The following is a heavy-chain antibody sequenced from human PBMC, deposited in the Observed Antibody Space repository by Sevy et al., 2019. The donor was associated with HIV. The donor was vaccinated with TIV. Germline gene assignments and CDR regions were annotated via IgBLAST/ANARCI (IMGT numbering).Heavy chain of an antibody. V-gene: IGHV3-23*01. CDR3: AKDGGSGGDFGHFEY. J-gene: IGHJ4*02. CDR1: GFPFCSYG. D-gene: IGHD2-21*02. CDR2: ITGSGGTI. Sequence: GGSLRLSCAGSGFPFCSYGMSWVRQAPGKGLEWVSSITGSGGTIYYADSVKGRFTVSRDNSKNTLYLEMNSLRIEDTDLYYCAKDGGSGGDFGHFEYWGQGTLVTVSS.